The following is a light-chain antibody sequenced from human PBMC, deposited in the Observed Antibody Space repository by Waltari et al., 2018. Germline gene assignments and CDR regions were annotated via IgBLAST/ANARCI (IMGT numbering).Light chain of an antibody. V-gene: IGLV1-51*02. CDR3: GTWDSSLSAEV. CDR2: ENN. CDR1: SSNIENNY. Sequence: QSVLTQPPSVSADPGQKVTIACSGRSSNIENNYVAWYQQLPRTAPKLLIYENNKRPSGIPGRFSGSKSGTSATLGITGLQTGDEADYYCGTWDSSLSAEVFGTGTKVTVL. J-gene: IGLJ1*01.